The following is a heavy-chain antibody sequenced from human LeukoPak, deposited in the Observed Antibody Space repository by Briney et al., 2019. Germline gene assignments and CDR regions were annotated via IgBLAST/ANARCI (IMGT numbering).Heavy chain of an antibody. CDR1: EGTFSSYA. D-gene: IGHD5-18*01. Sequence: GSSVTVSCKASEGTFSSYAISWVRQAPGQGLEWMGQIIPMLGTASYAQRFQGRVTLTADESTSTAYMELSSLRSEDTAVYYCVRRGGYSYGYFDYWGQGTLVTVSS. J-gene: IGHJ4*02. CDR2: IIPMLGTA. CDR3: VRRGGYSYGYFDY. V-gene: IGHV1-69*01.